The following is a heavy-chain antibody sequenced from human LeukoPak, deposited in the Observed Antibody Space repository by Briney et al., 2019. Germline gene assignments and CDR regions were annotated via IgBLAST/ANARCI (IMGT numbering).Heavy chain of an antibody. CDR2: IRYDGSNK. D-gene: IGHD5-12*01. V-gene: IGHV3-30*02. Sequence: GGSLRLSCAASGFTFSSYAMSWVRQAPGKGLEWVAFIRYDGSNKYYADSVKGRFTISRDNSKNTLYLQMNSLRAEDTAVYYCAKDVRKGIVATSPWGQGTLVTVSS. CDR1: GFTFSSYA. CDR3: AKDVRKGIVATSP. J-gene: IGHJ5*02.